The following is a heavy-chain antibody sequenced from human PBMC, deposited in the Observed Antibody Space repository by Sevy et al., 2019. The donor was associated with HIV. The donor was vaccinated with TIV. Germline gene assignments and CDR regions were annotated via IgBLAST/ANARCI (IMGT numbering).Heavy chain of an antibody. D-gene: IGHD2-21*01. J-gene: IGHJ4*02. CDR1: GFSYSSYG. V-gene: IGHV3-30*02. CDR2: IQYDGSNK. CDR3: VKEGGGEGGDH. Sequence: RLSCAASGFSYSSYGMHWVRQAPGKGLEWVAYIQYDGSNKDYADSVKGRFTISRDNSKNTLDLQMNSLRVEDTAVYYCVKEGGGEGGDHWGQGTLVTVSS.